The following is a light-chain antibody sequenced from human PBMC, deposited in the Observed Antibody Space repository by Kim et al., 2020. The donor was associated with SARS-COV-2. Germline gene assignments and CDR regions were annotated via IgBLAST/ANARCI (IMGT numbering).Light chain of an antibody. Sequence: GKTVTISCTRSGGHVAVNYVQWYQQRPGSSPITVIYEDNQRPSRVSDRFSGSIDSSSNSASLTISGLKTEDEADYYCQSYDGSRGVFGGGTQLTVL. CDR2: EDN. CDR1: GGHVAVNY. V-gene: IGLV6-57*01. CDR3: QSYDGSRGV. J-gene: IGLJ3*02.